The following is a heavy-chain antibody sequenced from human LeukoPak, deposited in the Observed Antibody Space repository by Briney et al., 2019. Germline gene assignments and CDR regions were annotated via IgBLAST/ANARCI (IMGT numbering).Heavy chain of an antibody. Sequence: SVKVSCKASGGTFSSYAISWVRQAPGQGFAWMGRITPTLVIASYPQKLHGRVTITADNSPSTAYMELSSLRSEDTAVYYCARDRAPEFRAFDIWGQGTMVTVSS. CDR2: ITPTLVIA. V-gene: IGHV1-69*04. J-gene: IGHJ3*02. D-gene: IGHD3-10*01. CDR1: GGTFSSYA. CDR3: ARDRAPEFRAFDI.